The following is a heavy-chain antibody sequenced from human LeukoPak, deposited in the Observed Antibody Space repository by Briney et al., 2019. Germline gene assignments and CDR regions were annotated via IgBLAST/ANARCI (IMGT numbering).Heavy chain of an antibody. V-gene: IGHV3-7*01. J-gene: IGHJ4*02. CDR3: ARVSRGGSGAF. Sequence: GGSLRLSCAASGFTYTTSWMSWVRQAPGKGLEWVADINQDGSAKYYVDSVRGRFTISRDNAKNSLYLQMSNLRAEDTAVYLCARVSRGGSGAFWGQGTLVTVSS. CDR2: INQDGSAK. D-gene: IGHD3-16*01. CDR1: GFTYTTSW.